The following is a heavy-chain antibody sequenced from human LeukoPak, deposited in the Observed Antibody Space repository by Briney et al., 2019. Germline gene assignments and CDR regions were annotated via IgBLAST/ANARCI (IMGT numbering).Heavy chain of an antibody. Sequence: PGESLRLSCATSGFTFSSYTMTWVRQAPGKGLEYVSGIGTSAGSTIYADSVKGRFTISRDNSKNTVCLQMDSLRVEDTAVYYCARDFLEDTQWGQGTLVTVSS. V-gene: IGHV3-23*01. CDR1: GFTFSSYT. CDR3: ARDFLEDTQ. J-gene: IGHJ4*02. CDR2: IGTSAGST. D-gene: IGHD2-2*02.